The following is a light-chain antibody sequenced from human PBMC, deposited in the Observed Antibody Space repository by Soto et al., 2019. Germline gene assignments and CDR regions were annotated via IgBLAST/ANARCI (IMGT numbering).Light chain of an antibody. CDR1: STDVGGYDY. CDR2: EVN. J-gene: IGLJ1*01. Sequence: QSALTQPPSASGSPGQSVTISCTGTSTDVGGYDYVSWYQQHPGKVPKLMIYEVNKRPSGVPDRFSESKSGNTASLTVSGLQPEDEADYYCTSYAGGNNVFGTGTKLTVL. CDR3: TSYAGGNNV. V-gene: IGLV2-8*01.